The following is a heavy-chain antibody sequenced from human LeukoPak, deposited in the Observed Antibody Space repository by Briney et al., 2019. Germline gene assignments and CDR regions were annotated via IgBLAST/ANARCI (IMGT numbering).Heavy chain of an antibody. V-gene: IGHV4-39*01. CDR3: AADPAARPAVFDY. Sequence: SETLSLTCTVSGGSISSSSYYWGWIRQPPGKGLEWIGSIYYSGSTYYNPSLKSRVTISVDTSKNQFSLKLSSVTAADTAVYYCAADPAARPAVFDYWGQGTLVTVSS. D-gene: IGHD6-6*01. CDR2: IYYSGST. CDR1: GGSISSSSYY. J-gene: IGHJ4*02.